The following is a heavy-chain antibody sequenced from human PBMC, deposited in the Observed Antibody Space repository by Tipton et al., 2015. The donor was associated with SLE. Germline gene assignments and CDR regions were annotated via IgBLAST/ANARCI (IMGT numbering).Heavy chain of an antibody. CDR2: IKQDGSEK. CDR1: GFTFSSHE. D-gene: IGHD3-9*01. J-gene: IGHJ4*02. Sequence: SLRLSCAASGFTFSSHEMNWVRQAPGKGLEWVANIKQDGSEKYYVDSVKGRFTISRDNAKNSLYLQMNSLRAEDTAVYYCARVRGSYDIFFDYWGQGTLVTVSS. V-gene: IGHV3-7*01. CDR3: ARVRGSYDIFFDY.